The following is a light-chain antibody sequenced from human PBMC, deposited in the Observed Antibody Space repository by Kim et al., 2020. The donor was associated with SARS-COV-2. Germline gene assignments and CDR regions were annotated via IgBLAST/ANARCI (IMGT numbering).Light chain of an antibody. Sequence: ALGQKVRITCQGDSLRIDYASWYQQKPGQAPVLVIYGKNNRPSGIPDRFSGSSSGNTASLTITGAQAEDEADYYCNSRDSSGNHLVFDGGTQLTVL. CDR3: NSRDSSGNHLV. J-gene: IGLJ2*01. CDR2: GKN. V-gene: IGLV3-19*01. CDR1: SLRIDY.